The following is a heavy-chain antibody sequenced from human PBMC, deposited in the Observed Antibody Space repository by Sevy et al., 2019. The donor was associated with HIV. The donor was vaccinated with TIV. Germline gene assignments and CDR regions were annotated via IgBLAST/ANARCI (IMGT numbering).Heavy chain of an antibody. Sequence: GESLKISCAASGFTFSSYWMSWVRQAPGKGLEWVANIKQDGSEKYYVDSVKGRFTISRDNAKNSLYLQMNSLRAEDTAVYYCARDSAYYYDSSGLGNDYWGQGTLVTVSS. J-gene: IGHJ4*02. CDR1: GFTFSSYW. V-gene: IGHV3-7*01. CDR3: ARDSAYYYDSSGLGNDY. CDR2: IKQDGSEK. D-gene: IGHD3-22*01.